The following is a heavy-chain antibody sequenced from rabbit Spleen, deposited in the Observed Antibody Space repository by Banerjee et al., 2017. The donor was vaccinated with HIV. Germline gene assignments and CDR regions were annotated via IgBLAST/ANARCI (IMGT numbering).Heavy chain of an antibody. CDR2: IDTNDGDT. CDR3: ARGEHFNL. V-gene: IGHV1S45*01. J-gene: IGHJ4*01. CDR1: GFSFSNKAV. Sequence: QQQLVESGGGLVKPGASLTLTCKASGFSFSNKAVMCWVRQAPGKGLEWIACIDTNDGDTYSATWAKGRFTISKTSSTTVTLQMTSLTVADTATYFCARGEHFNLWGPGTLVTVS.